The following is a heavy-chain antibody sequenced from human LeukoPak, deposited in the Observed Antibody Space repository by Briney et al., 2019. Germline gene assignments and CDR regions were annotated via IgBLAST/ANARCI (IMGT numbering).Heavy chain of an antibody. J-gene: IGHJ3*02. CDR2: ISGSGGST. Sequence: PGGSLRLSCAASGFTFSSYAMSWVRQAPGKGLEWVSAISGSGGSTYYVDSVKGRFTISRDNSKNTLYLQMNSLRAEDTAVYYCARAGVVTAIANDLDAFDIWGQGTMVTVSS. D-gene: IGHD2-21*02. CDR1: GFTFSSYA. CDR3: ARAGVVTAIANDLDAFDI. V-gene: IGHV3-23*01.